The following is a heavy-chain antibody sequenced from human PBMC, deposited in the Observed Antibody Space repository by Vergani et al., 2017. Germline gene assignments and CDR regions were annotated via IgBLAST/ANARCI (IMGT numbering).Heavy chain of an antibody. V-gene: IGHV3-33*01. Sequence: QVQLVESGGGVVQPGRSLRLSCAASGFTFSSYGMHWVRQAPGKGLEWVAVIWYDGSNKYYADSVKGRFTISRDNSKNTLYLQMNSLRAEDTAVYYCARARGAAAGRHDYWGQGTLVTVSS. J-gene: IGHJ4*02. CDR3: ARARGAAAGRHDY. CDR1: GFTFSSYG. D-gene: IGHD6-13*01. CDR2: IWYDGSNK.